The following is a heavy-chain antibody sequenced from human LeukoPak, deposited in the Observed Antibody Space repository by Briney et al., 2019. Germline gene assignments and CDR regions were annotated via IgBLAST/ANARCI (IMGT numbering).Heavy chain of an antibody. Sequence: ETLSLTCTVSGGSISSYHWSWIRQPPGKGLEWLSVIYNTGSTYYPDSVRGRFTISRDTSKNTIFLQMNIVRVEDTAVYYCAREPSSGNYNAYFDYWGQGTLVTVSS. CDR2: IYNTGST. D-gene: IGHD1-26*01. V-gene: IGHV3-53*01. CDR3: AREPSSGNYNAYFDY. J-gene: IGHJ4*02. CDR1: GGSISSYH.